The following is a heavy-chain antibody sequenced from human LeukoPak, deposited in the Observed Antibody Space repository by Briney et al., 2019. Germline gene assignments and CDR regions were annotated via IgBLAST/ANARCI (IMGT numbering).Heavy chain of an antibody. Sequence: GGSLKISCQGSGYSFTSYWIGWVRQMPGKGLEWMGIIYPGDSDTRYSPSFQGQVTILADKSISTAYLQWSSLKASDTAKYYCARLAYCGGDCYLYFDYWGQGTLVTVSS. CDR2: IYPGDSDT. CDR1: GYSFTSYW. V-gene: IGHV5-51*01. CDR3: ARLAYCGGDCYLYFDY. J-gene: IGHJ4*02. D-gene: IGHD2-21*01.